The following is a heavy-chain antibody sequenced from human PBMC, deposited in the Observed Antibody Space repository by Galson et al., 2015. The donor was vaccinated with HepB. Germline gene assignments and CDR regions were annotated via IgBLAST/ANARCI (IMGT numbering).Heavy chain of an antibody. CDR3: ARDQIFGVGNTPGFDY. V-gene: IGHV1-46*01. CDR1: GYTFTSYY. J-gene: IGHJ4*02. Sequence: SVKVSCKASGYTFTSYYMHWVRQAPGQGLEWMGIIDPSGGSTSYAQKFQGRVTMTRDTSTSTVYMELSSLRSEDTAVYYCARDQIFGVGNTPGFDYWGQGTLVTVSS. CDR2: IDPSGGST. D-gene: IGHD3-3*01.